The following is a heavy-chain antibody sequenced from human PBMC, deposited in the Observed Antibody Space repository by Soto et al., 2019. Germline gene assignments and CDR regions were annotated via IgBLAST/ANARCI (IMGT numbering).Heavy chain of an antibody. Sequence: GGSLRLSCAASAFTFDDYAMHWVRQAPGKGLEWVSGISWNSGSIGYADSVKGRFTISRDNAKNSLYLQMNSLRAEDTALYYCAKAPDSSSWYGHWFDPWGQGTLVTVSS. CDR1: AFTFDDYA. CDR2: ISWNSGSI. D-gene: IGHD6-13*01. CDR3: AKAPDSSSWYGHWFDP. V-gene: IGHV3-9*01. J-gene: IGHJ5*02.